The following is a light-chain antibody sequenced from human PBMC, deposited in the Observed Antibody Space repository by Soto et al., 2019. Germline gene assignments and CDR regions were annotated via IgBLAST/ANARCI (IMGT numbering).Light chain of an antibody. CDR1: QTISNY. Sequence: DIQMSQSPSSLSASVGDRVTITCRASQTISNYLNWYQQKPGKAPNLLIYGASSLHSGVPSRFSGSGSGTDFSLTISSLQPEDFATYYCQQTYSTPLTFGGGTKVDIK. V-gene: IGKV1-39*01. CDR2: GAS. J-gene: IGKJ4*01. CDR3: QQTYSTPLT.